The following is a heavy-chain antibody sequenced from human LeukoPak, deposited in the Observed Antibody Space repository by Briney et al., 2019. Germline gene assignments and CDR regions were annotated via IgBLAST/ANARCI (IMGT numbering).Heavy chain of an antibody. J-gene: IGHJ6*03. CDR1: GYTFTSYG. CDR3: ARTDYDFWSGYTGYYYYYYMDV. V-gene: IGHV1-18*01. CDR2: ISAYNGNT. Sequence: ASVKVSCKASGYTFTSYGISWVRQAPGQGLEWMGWISAYNGNTNYAQKLQGRVTMTTDTSTSTAYMELRSLRSDDTAVYYCARTDYDFWSGYTGYYYYYYMDVWGEGTTVTVSS. D-gene: IGHD3-3*01.